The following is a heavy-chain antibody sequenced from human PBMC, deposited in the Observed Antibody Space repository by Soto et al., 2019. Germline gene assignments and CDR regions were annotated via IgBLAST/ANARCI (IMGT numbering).Heavy chain of an antibody. J-gene: IGHJ4*02. CDR1: GYTFTRYG. Sequence: SVKVSCKASGYTFTRYGISWVRQAPGQGLEWMGRIIPSIGIINYAQKFQGRVTITADTSTSTAYMELSSLRSDDTAVYYCAREGDMKFHSDSSDEPGYWGQGTLVTVSS. CDR2: IIPSIGII. V-gene: IGHV1-69*04. D-gene: IGHD3-22*01. CDR3: AREGDMKFHSDSSDEPGY.